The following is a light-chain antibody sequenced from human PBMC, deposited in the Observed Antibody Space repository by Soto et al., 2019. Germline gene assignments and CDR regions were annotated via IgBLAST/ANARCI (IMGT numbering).Light chain of an antibody. CDR3: QQYNTYSWT. J-gene: IGKJ1*01. CDR2: DAS. CDR1: QSFSRW. V-gene: IGKV1-5*01. Sequence: DIELTQSPSTLPASVGDRVTMTCRASQSFSRWLAWYQQTPGKAPKRLIYDASSLESGVPSRFRGSGSGTEFTLTVSSLQPDDFSTYYCQQYNTYSWTFGQGTKVDI.